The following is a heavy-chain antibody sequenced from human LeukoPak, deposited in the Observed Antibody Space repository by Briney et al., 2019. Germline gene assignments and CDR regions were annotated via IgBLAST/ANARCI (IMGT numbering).Heavy chain of an antibody. CDR3: ANHKYCSSTSCYSFAI. CDR2: ISAYSGNT. D-gene: IGHD2-2*01. Sequence: ASVKVSCKASGYTSTSYGISWVRQAPGQGLEWMGWISAYSGNTNYAQNLQDRVTMTTDTSTTTAYMELRSLRSDDTAVYYCANHKYCSSTSCYSFAIWGQGTMVTVSS. J-gene: IGHJ3*02. V-gene: IGHV1-18*01. CDR1: GYTSTSYG.